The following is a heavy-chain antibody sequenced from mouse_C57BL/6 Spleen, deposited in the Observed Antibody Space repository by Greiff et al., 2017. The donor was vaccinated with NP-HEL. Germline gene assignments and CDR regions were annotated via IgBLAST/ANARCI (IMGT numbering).Heavy chain of an antibody. CDR2: IHPNSGST. CDR1: GYTFTSYW. J-gene: IGHJ4*01. Sequence: QVQLQQPGAELVKPGASVKLSCKASGYTFTSYWMHWVKQRPGQGLEWIGMIHPNSGSTNYNEKYKSKATLTVDKSSSTAYMQLSSLTSEDSAVYYWARIPLYVLYAMDYWGQGTSVTVSS. CDR3: ARIPLYVLYAMDY. V-gene: IGHV1-64*01. D-gene: IGHD2-3*01.